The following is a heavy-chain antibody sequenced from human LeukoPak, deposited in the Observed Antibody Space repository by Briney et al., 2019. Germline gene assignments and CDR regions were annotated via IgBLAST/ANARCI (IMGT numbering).Heavy chain of an antibody. D-gene: IGHD2-2*01. Sequence: GGSLRLSCAASGFTFSSYWMQWVRQAPGKGLVWVSRINTDGSSTSYADSMKGRFTISRDNAKNTLYLQVNSLKAEDTAVYYCAKEGGLGCSTTSCSYYWGQGTLVTVSS. J-gene: IGHJ4*02. CDR1: GFTFSSYW. V-gene: IGHV3-74*01. CDR2: INTDGSST. CDR3: AKEGGLGCSTTSCSYY.